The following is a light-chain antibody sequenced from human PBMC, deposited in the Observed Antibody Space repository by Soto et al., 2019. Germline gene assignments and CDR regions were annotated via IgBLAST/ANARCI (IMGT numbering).Light chain of an antibody. V-gene: IGKV3-20*01. Sequence: IVLTQSPGTLSLPAGERATLSCRASQSVGRRYLAWYQQKPGQAPMLLIYDTSERASDIPDRFSGSGSGTDFTLTIIRLVPEDFAVYYCQYQGTFGGGTKVEIK. CDR2: DTS. J-gene: IGKJ4*01. CDR1: QSVGRRY. CDR3: QYQGT.